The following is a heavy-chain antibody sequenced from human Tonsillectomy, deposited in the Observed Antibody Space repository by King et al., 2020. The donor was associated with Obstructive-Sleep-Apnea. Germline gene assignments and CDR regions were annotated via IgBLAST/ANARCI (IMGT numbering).Heavy chain of an antibody. J-gene: IGHJ4*02. Sequence: EVQLVESGGGLVQPGGSLRLSCAASGFTFSSYAMSWVRQAPGKGLEWVSGISSSGGSTYYADSVEGRFTISRDNSKNTLYLQMNSLRAEDTAVYYCAKDVGNSGYGFGGFDYWGQGTLVTVSS. D-gene: IGHD5-12*01. CDR2: ISSSGGST. CDR3: AKDVGNSGYGFGGFDY. CDR1: GFTFSSYA. V-gene: IGHV3-23*04.